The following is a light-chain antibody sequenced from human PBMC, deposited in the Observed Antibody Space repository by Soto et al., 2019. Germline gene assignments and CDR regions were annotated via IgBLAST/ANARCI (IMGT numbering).Light chain of an antibody. V-gene: IGLV2-14*01. J-gene: IGLJ1*01. CDR2: DVS. Sequence: QSLLTQPASVSGSPGQSITISGTGTSREVGGYNYVSWYQQHPGKAPKLMIYDVSNRPSGVSNRFSGSKSGNTASLTISGLQAEDEADYYCSSYTSSSSYVFGTGNKVTVL. CDR1: SREVGGYNY. CDR3: SSYTSSSSYV.